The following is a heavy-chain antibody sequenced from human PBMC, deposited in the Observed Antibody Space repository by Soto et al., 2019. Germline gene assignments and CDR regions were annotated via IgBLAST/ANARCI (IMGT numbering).Heavy chain of an antibody. CDR2: IKQDGSEK. Sequence: GGSLRLSCEASGFTFSSYWMSWVRQAPGKGLEWVANIKQDGSEKYYVDSVKGRFTISRDNAKNSLYLQMNSLRAEDTAVYYCARDPVGTTGSDAFDIWGQGTMVTVSS. CDR3: ARDPVGTTGSDAFDI. J-gene: IGHJ3*02. D-gene: IGHD4-17*01. V-gene: IGHV3-7*01. CDR1: GFTFSSYW.